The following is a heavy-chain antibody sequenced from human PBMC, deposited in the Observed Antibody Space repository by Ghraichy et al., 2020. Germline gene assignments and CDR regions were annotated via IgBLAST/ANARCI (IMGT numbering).Heavy chain of an antibody. CDR2: INWDDDK. V-gene: IGHV2-70*01. J-gene: IGHJ4*02. CDR1: GFSLNTGGMC. CDR3: ARASYGDYIDY. Sequence: SAPTLVKPTQTLTLACTFSGFSLNTGGMCLTWIRQPPGKAPEWLALINWDDDKYYTRSLKTRLTISKDTSKNQVVLTMTNMDPVDTATYYCARASYGDYIDYWGLGTRVTVSS. D-gene: IGHD4-17*01.